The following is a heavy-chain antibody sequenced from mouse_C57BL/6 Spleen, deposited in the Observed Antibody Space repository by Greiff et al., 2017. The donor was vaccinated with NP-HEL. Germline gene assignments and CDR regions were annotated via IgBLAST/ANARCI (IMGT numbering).Heavy chain of an antibody. V-gene: IGHV1-4*01. CDR2: INPSSGYT. D-gene: IGHD1-1*01. CDR1: GYTFTSYT. CDR3: ARSDGSTFYWYFDV. J-gene: IGHJ1*03. Sequence: QVQLQQSGAELARPGASVKMSCKASGYTFTSYTMHWVKQRPGQGLEWIGYINPSSGYTKYNQKFKDKATLTADKSSSKAYMQLSSLTSEDSAVYYCARSDGSTFYWYFDVWGTGTTVTVSS.